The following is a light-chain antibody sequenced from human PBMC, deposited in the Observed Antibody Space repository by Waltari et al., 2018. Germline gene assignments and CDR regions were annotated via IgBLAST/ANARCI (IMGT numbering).Light chain of an antibody. CDR3: QHYVRLPAT. CDR1: QSVSRT. Sequence: EIVLTQSPGTLSLSPGERATLSCRASQSVSRTLAWYQQKPGQAPRLLIYGASTRATGIPGRCSGGGSGTDFSLTISRLEPEDFAVYYCQHYVRLPATFGQGTKVEIK. CDR2: GAS. V-gene: IGKV3-20*01. J-gene: IGKJ1*01.